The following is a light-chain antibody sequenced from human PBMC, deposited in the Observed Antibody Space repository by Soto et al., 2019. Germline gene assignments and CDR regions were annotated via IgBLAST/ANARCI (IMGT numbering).Light chain of an antibody. CDR1: SGEVGGYNY. CDR3: SSYAGSNNYV. Sequence: QSVLTQPPSASRAPGQSVTISRTATSGEVGGYNYVSWYQQHPGKAPKLMIYEVSKRPSGVPDRFSGSKSGNTASLTVSGLQAEDEADYYCSSYAGSNNYVFGTGTKVTVL. J-gene: IGLJ1*01. CDR2: EVS. V-gene: IGLV2-8*01.